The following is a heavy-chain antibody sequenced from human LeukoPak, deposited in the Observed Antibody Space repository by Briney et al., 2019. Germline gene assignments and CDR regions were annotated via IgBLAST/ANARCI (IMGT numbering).Heavy chain of an antibody. CDR1: GYSISSGYY. CDR3: ASGHGVRGATVYFDY. J-gene: IGHJ4*02. CDR2: IYHSGST. Sequence: SETLSLTCTVSGYSISSGYYWGWIRQPPGKGLEWIGSIYHSGSTYYNPSLKSRVTISVDTSKNQFSLKLSSVTAADTAVYYCASGHGVRGATVYFDYWGQGTLVTVSS. V-gene: IGHV4-38-2*02. D-gene: IGHD3-10*01.